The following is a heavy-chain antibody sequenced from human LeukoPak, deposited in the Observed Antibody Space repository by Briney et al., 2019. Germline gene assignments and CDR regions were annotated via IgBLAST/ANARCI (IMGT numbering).Heavy chain of an antibody. V-gene: IGHV3-23*01. Sequence: GGSLRLSCAASGFTFNNYGLRWVRQAPGKGLEWVSAISGSGGSTYYTDSVKGRFTVSRDNSKNTLYLQMNSLRAEDTAIYYCAKGGSSGWPVRHFDYWGQGTLVTVSS. J-gene: IGHJ4*02. CDR1: GFTFNNYG. D-gene: IGHD6-19*01. CDR3: AKGGSSGWPVRHFDY. CDR2: ISGSGGST.